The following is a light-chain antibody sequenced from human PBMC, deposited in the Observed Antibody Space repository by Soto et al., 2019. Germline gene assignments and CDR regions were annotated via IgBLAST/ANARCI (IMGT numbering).Light chain of an antibody. CDR1: QSINNL. CDR2: KAS. Sequence: DVEMTQSPSTLSASVGDRVTITCRASQSINNLLAWYQQKPGKAPKLLIYKASSLESGVPSRFSGSGSGTEFTLTISSLQPDDFATYYCQHYNSYSEAFGQGTKVDIK. CDR3: QHYNSYSEA. J-gene: IGKJ1*01. V-gene: IGKV1-5*03.